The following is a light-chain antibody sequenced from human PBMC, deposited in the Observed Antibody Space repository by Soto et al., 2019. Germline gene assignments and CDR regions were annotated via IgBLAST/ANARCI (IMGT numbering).Light chain of an antibody. V-gene: IGLV1-40*01. CDR2: ANT. CDR3: QSYDSSLSGYV. Sequence: QSVLTQPPSVSGAPGQRVTISCTGSSSNIGPTYDVHWYQQLPGTAPKLLIYANTNRHSGVPDRFSGSKSVTSASLAITGRQAEDEADYLCQSYDSSLSGYVFGTGTKLTVL. CDR1: SSNIGPTYD. J-gene: IGLJ1*01.